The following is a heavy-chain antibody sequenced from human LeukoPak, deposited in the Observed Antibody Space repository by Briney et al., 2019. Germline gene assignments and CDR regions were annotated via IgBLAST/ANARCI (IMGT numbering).Heavy chain of an antibody. CDR2: IKQDGSEK. CDR3: ARDPRYCSGGSCSGTFDY. D-gene: IGHD2-15*01. Sequence: GGSLMLSCGASGVNFRSYWMSGVRQAQGKGLEWVANIKQDGSEKYYVDSVKGRFTISRDNAKNSLYLQMNSLRAEDTAVYYCARDPRYCSGGSCSGTFDYWGQGTLVTVSS. CDR1: GVNFRSYW. V-gene: IGHV3-7*01. J-gene: IGHJ4*02.